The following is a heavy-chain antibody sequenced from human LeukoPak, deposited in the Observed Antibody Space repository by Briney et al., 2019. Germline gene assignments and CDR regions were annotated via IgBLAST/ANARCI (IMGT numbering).Heavy chain of an antibody. CDR3: AKDPEDIVPMVYAGDWFDP. V-gene: IGHV3-43*02. D-gene: IGHD2-8*01. J-gene: IGHJ5*02. CDR1: GFTFDDYA. CDR2: ISGDGGST. Sequence: GSLRLSCAASGFTFDDYAMHWVRQAPGKGLEWVSLISGDGGSTYYADSVKGRFTISRDNSKNSLYLQMNSLRTEDTALYYCAKDPEDIVPMVYAGDWFDPLGPGNPGHRLL.